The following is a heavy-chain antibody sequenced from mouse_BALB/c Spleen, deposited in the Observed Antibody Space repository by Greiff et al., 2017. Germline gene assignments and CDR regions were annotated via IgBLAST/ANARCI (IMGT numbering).Heavy chain of an antibody. Sequence: EVQGVESGGGLVQPGGSRKLSCAASGFTFSSFGMHWVRQAPEKGLEWVAYISSGSSTIYYADTVKGRFTISRDNPKNTLFLQMTSLRSEDTAMYYCARWDYGSSFAYWGQGTLVTVSA. CDR3: ARWDYGSSFAY. D-gene: IGHD1-1*01. J-gene: IGHJ3*01. CDR2: ISSGSSTI. CDR1: GFTFSSFG. V-gene: IGHV5-17*02.